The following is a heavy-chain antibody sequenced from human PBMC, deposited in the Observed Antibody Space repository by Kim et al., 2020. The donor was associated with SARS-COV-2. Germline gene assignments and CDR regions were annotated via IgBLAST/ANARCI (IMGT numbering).Heavy chain of an antibody. CDR3: ARGGSGSGSYSKVTDYYFDY. CDR1: GFTFSSYA. Sequence: GGSLRLSCAASGFTFSSYAMHWVRQAPGKGLEWVAVISYDGSNKYYADSVKGRFTISRDNSKNTLYLQMNSLRAEDTAVYYCARGGSGSGSYSKVTDYYFDYWGQGTLVTVSS. J-gene: IGHJ4*02. CDR2: ISYDGSNK. V-gene: IGHV3-30*04. D-gene: IGHD3-10*01.